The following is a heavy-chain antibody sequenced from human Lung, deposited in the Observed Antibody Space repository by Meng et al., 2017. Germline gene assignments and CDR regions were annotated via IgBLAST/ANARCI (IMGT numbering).Heavy chain of an antibody. CDR3: ARFDISSSGRGDY. J-gene: IGHJ4*02. V-gene: IGHV4-4*02. CDR1: GGSITSSTW. Sequence: QWQPQESGPGLVKLSGTLSLTCAVSGGSITSSTWWSWVRQTPGKGLEWFGEIFHSGSTNYNPPLESRVTISVDKSKNQFSLKVYSVTAADTATYYCARFDISSSGRGDYWGQGILVTVSS. D-gene: IGHD1-26*01. CDR2: IFHSGST.